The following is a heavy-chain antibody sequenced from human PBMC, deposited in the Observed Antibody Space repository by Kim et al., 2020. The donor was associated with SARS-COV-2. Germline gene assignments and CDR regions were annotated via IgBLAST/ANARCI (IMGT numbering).Heavy chain of an antibody. CDR3: ARDVGEDDFWSGPPEGY. J-gene: IGHJ4*02. V-gene: IGHV3-30*01. D-gene: IGHD3-3*01. Sequence: KGRFTISRDNSKNTLYLQMNSLRAEDTAVYYCARDVGEDDFWSGPPEGYWGQGTLVTVSS.